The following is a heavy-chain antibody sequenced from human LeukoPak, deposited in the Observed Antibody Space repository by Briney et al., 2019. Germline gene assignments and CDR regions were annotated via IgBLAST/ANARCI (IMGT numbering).Heavy chain of an antibody. D-gene: IGHD6-13*01. CDR3: ARPYTDSSSWYEPEGWFDP. CDR1: GGSSSGYY. CDR2: INHSGST. J-gene: IGHJ5*02. Sequence: SETLSLTCAVYGGSSSGYYWSWIRQPPGKGLEWIGEINHSGSTNYNTSLKSRVTISVDTSKNQFSLKLSSVTAADTAVYYCARPYTDSSSWYEPEGWFDPWGQGTLVTVSS. V-gene: IGHV4-34*01.